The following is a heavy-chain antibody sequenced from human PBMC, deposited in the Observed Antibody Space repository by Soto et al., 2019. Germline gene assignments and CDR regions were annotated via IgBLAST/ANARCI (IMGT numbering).Heavy chain of an antibody. D-gene: IGHD3-10*01. CDR3: ARGARGFGEFYYYYGLDV. V-gene: IGHV4-31*03. CDR2: IYYSGST. Sequence: PSETLSLTCTVSGGSISSGGYYWSGIRQHPGEGLEWIGYIYYSGSTYYNPSLKSRVTISVDTSKNQFSLKLSSVTAADTAVYYCARGARGFGEFYYYYGLDVWGQGSTVTVSS. J-gene: IGHJ6*02. CDR1: GGSISSGGYY.